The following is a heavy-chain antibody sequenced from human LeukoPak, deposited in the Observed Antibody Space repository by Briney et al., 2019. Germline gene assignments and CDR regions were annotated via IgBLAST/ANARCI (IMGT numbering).Heavy chain of an antibody. D-gene: IGHD5-18*01. V-gene: IGHV1-2*02. CDR3: ATGLRGYSYGQRLDY. CDR2: INPNSGGT. Sequence: ASVKVSCKASGYTFTGYYIHWVRQAPGQGLEWMGWINPNSGGTNYAQKFEGRVTMTRDTSISTAYMELSSLRSEDTAVYYCATGLRGYSYGQRLDYWGQGTLVTVSS. CDR1: GYTFTGYY. J-gene: IGHJ4*02.